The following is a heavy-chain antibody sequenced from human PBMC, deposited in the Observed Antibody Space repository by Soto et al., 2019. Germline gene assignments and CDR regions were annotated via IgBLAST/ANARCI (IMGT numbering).Heavy chain of an antibody. J-gene: IGHJ4*02. Sequence: ASVKVSCKASGYTFTSYAMHWVRQAPGQRLEWMGRINAGNGNTKYSQKFQGRVTITRDTSASTAYMELSSLRAEDTAIYYCAKDDNRSIAERRYFDRWGQGTLVTVS. CDR1: GYTFTSYA. V-gene: IGHV1-3*01. CDR2: INAGNGNT. CDR3: AKDDNRSIAERRYFDR. D-gene: IGHD6-6*01.